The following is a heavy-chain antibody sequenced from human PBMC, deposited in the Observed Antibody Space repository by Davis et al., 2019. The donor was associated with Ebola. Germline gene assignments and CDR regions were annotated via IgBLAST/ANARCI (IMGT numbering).Heavy chain of an antibody. D-gene: IGHD3-10*01. V-gene: IGHV3-48*02. Sequence: GGSLRLSCAASGFTFSSYSMNWVRQAPGKGLEWVSYISSSSSTIYYADSVKGRFTISRDNAKNSLYLQMNSLRDEDTAVYYCARGTITMVQGVLSVSPETFDYWGQGTLVTVSS. CDR2: ISSSSSTI. CDR1: GFTFSSYS. CDR3: ARGTITMVQGVLSVSPETFDY. J-gene: IGHJ4*02.